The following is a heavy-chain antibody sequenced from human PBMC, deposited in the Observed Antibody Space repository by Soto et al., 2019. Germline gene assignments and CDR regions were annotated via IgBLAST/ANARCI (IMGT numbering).Heavy chain of an antibody. J-gene: IGHJ5*02. V-gene: IGHV4-59*08. CDR3: ARHARYYDILTGYSTLSWFDP. CDR1: GGSISTYY. D-gene: IGHD3-9*01. Sequence: SETRSLTCTVSGGSISTYYWSWIRQPPGKGLEWIGYIYYSGSTNYNPSHKSRVTISVDTSKNQFSLKLSSVTAADTAVYYCARHARYYDILTGYSTLSWFDPWGQGTLVTVS. CDR2: IYYSGST.